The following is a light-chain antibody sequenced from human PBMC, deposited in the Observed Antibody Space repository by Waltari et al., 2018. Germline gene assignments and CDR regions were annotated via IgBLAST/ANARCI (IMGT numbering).Light chain of an antibody. CDR1: SSTLGSHY. Sequence: QSVLTQPPSTSGTPGQRVTISCSGSSSTLGSHYVYWYQHLPGTAPKLLIFTKDQRPSGVPDRFSGSKSGTSASLAISGLQSDDESDYFCAAWDDTLSAVVFGGGTKLTVL. CDR2: TKD. J-gene: IGLJ2*01. CDR3: AAWDDTLSAVV. V-gene: IGLV1-47*02.